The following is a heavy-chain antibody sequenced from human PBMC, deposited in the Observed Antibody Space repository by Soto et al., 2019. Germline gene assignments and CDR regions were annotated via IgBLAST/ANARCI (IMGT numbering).Heavy chain of an antibody. J-gene: IGHJ4*02. Sequence: QVQLVESGGGVVQPGRSLRLSCAASGFTFSSYAMHWVRQAPGKGLEWVAVISYDGSNKYYADSVKGRFTISRDNSKNPLYLQMNSLRAEDTAVYYCARRWMTTVTCFDYWGQGTLVTVSS. V-gene: IGHV3-30-3*01. CDR3: ARRWMTTVTCFDY. CDR2: ISYDGSNK. CDR1: GFTFSSYA. D-gene: IGHD4-17*01.